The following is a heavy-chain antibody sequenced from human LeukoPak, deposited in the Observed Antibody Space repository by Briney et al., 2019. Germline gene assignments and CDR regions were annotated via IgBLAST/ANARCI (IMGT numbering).Heavy chain of an antibody. J-gene: IGHJ4*02. CDR1: GLTFSSTY. V-gene: IGHV3-66*01. CDR2: IYSGGST. Sequence: GGSLRLSCAASGLTFSSTYMSWVRQTPGKGLEWVSVIYSGGSTYYADSVKGRFTISRDNTKNSLFLQMNSLRVEDTAVYYCARVPGSSGWNYYFDYWGQGTLVTVSS. D-gene: IGHD6-19*01. CDR3: ARVPGSSGWNYYFDY.